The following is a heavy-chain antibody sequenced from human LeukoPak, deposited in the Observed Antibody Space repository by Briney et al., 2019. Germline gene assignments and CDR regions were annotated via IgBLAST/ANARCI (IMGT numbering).Heavy chain of an antibody. D-gene: IGHD3-22*01. V-gene: IGHV4-34*01. J-gene: IGHJ4*02. CDR2: INHSGST. Sequence: SETLSLSCAVYGGSFSGYYWSWIRQPPGKGLEWIGEINHSGSTNYNPSLKSRVTISVDTSKNQFSLKLSSVTAADTAVYYFARAGDSSGYSDYWGQGTLVTVSS. CDR3: ARAGDSSGYSDY. CDR1: GGSFSGYY.